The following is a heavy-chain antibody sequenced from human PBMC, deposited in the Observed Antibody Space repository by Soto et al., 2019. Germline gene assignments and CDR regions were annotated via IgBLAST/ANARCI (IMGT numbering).Heavy chain of an antibody. D-gene: IGHD6-13*01. J-gene: IGHJ4*02. CDR3: AKDHIAAAGHPNY. V-gene: IGHV3-23*01. Sequence: EVQLLESGGGLVQPGGSLRLSCAASGFTFSSYAMSWVRQAPGKGLEWVSAISGSGGSTYYADSVKGRFTISRDNSKNTLYLQMTSLRAADTAVDYCAKDHIAAAGHPNYCGQGTLLTLSS. CDR2: ISGSGGST. CDR1: GFTFSSYA.